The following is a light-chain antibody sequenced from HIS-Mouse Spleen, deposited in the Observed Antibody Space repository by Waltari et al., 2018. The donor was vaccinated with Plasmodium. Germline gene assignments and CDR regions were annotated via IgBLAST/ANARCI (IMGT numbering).Light chain of an antibody. CDR2: EVS. J-gene: IGLJ2*01. CDR3: SSYAGSNNLV. CDR1: SSDAGGYNY. Sequence: QSALTQPPPASGSPGQSVTISCTGTSSDAGGYNYVSWYQQHPGKAPKLMIYEVSKRPSGVPDRFSGSKSGNTASLTVSGLQAEDEADYYCSSYAGSNNLVFGGGTKLTVL. V-gene: IGLV2-8*01.